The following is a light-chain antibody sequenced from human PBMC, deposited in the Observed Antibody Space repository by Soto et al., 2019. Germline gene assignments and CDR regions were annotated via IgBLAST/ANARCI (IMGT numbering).Light chain of an antibody. CDR3: QQSYSTTWT. Sequence: DIQMTHSPSSLSASVGDRVTITCRASQSISRDLNWYQQKPGKAPKLLIYAASSLQSGVPSRFSGSGSETDFTLTISSLQPEDFATYSCQQSYSTTWTFGQGTKVDIK. J-gene: IGKJ1*01. CDR2: AAS. V-gene: IGKV1-39*01. CDR1: QSISRD.